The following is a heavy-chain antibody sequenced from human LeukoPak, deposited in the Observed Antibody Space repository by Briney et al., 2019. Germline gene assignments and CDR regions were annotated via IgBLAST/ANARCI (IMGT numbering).Heavy chain of an antibody. D-gene: IGHD2-2*02. J-gene: IGHJ6*02. Sequence: PSETLSLTSTVSGGSISSYYWSWIRQPPGKGLEWSGYIYNSGRTNSNPSLKSRVTISVDTSKNQLSLKLSSVTAADTAVYYCARHDDIVVVPAAISRGYYYGMDVWGQGTTVTVSS. CDR1: GGSISSYY. CDR3: ARHDDIVVVPAAISRGYYYGMDV. CDR2: IYNSGRT. V-gene: IGHV4-59*08.